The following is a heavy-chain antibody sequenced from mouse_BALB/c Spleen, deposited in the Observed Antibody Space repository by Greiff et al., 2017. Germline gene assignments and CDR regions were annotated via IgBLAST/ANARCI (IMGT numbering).Heavy chain of an antibody. V-gene: IGHV5-9-4*01. CDR3: ASQLDWYFDV. CDR1: GFTFSSYA. J-gene: IGHJ1*01. Sequence: EVMLVESGGGLVKPGGSLKLSCAASGFTFSSYAMSWVRQSPEKRLEWVAEISSGGSYTYYPDTVTGRFTISRDNAKNTLYLEMSSLRSEDTAMYYCASQLDWYFDVWGAGTTVTVSS. D-gene: IGHD4-1*02. CDR2: ISSGGSYT.